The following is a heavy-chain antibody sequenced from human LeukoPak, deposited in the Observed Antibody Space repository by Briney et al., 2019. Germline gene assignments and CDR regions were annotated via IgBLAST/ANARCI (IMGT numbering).Heavy chain of an antibody. V-gene: IGHV4-30-4*01. CDR3: ARVTRWIQLWPPVNYFDY. D-gene: IGHD5-18*01. CDR2: IYYSGST. Sequence: PSETLSLTCTVSGGSISSGDYYWSWIRQPPGKGLEWIGYIYYSGSTYYNPSLKSRVTISVDTSKNQFSLKLSSVTAADAAVYYCARVTRWIQLWPPVNYFDYWGQGTLVTVSS. J-gene: IGHJ4*02. CDR1: GGSISSGDYY.